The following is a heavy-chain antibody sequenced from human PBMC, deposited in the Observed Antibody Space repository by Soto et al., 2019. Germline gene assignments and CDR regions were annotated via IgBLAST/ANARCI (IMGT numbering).Heavy chain of an antibody. D-gene: IGHD3-10*01. V-gene: IGHV4-4*02. CDR1: GDSIITNNNW. CDR3: SRDAYYGSGSGSYYYYYMDV. J-gene: IGHJ6*03. Sequence: PSETLSLTCAVSGDSIITNNNWWSWVRQPPGKGLEWIGEIDHTGNSNYNPPLKSRVTISVDKSKNQFSLNLSSVTAADTAVYYCSRDAYYGSGSGSYYYYYMDVSSQGTTVTVSS. CDR2: IDHTGNS.